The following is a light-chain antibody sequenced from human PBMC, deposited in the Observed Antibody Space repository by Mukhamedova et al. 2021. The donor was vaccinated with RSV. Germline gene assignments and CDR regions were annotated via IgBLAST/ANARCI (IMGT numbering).Light chain of an antibody. Sequence: SNYLAWYQQKPGQAPRLLIYATSSRATGIPDRFSGRGSGTDFTLTISRLEPEDFAVYYCQQYGSSPKTFGQGTKVEIK. CDR2: ATS. CDR1: SNY. J-gene: IGKJ1*01. V-gene: IGKV3-20*01. CDR3: QQYGSSPKT.